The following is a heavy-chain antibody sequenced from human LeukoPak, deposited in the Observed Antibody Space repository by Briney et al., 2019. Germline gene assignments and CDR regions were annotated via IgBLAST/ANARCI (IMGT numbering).Heavy chain of an antibody. CDR1: GGSISSGGYS. J-gene: IGHJ3*02. CDR2: IYHSGST. D-gene: IGHD4/OR15-4a*01. V-gene: IGHV4-30-2*01. Sequence: SQTLSLTCAVSGGSISSGGYSWSWIQQPPGKGLEWIGYIYHSGSTYYNPSLKSRVTISVDRSKNQFSLKLSSVTAADTAVYYCARESSMVGSGAFDIWGQGTMVTVSS. CDR3: ARESSMVGSGAFDI.